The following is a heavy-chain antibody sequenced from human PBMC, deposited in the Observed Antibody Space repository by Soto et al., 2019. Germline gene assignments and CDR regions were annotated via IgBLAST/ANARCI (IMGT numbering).Heavy chain of an antibody. J-gene: IGHJ5*02. CDR1: GGSISSYY. V-gene: IGHV4-59*01. CDR2: IYYSGST. D-gene: IGHD4-17*01. CDR3: ARSPLYGDYVGWFDP. Sequence: QEQLQESGPGLVKPSETLSLTCTVSGGSISSYYWSWIRQPPGKGLEWIGYIYYSGSTNYNPSLKSRVTISVDTSKNQFSLKLSSVTAADTAVYYCARSPLYGDYVGWFDPWGQGTLVTVSS.